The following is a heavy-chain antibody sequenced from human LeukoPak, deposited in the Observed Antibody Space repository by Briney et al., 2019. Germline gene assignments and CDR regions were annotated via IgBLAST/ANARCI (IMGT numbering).Heavy chain of an antibody. CDR2: TYYSGST. J-gene: IGHJ4*02. CDR1: GGSISISSYY. Sequence: SETLSLTCTVSGGSISISSYYWGWIRQHPGNGLEWIGSTYYSGSTYYNPSLKSRVTISVDTSKNQFCLKLSSVTAADTAVYYCARSVYYYDSSGYYYYFDYWGQGTLVTVSS. CDR3: ARSVYYYDSSGYYYYFDY. V-gene: IGHV4-39*01. D-gene: IGHD3-22*01.